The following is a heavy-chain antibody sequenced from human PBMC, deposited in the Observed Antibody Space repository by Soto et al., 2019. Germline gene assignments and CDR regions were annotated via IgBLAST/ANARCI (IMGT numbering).Heavy chain of an antibody. Sequence: GGSLRLSCAASGFTFNRYPMHWVRQAPGKGLEWVTVISNDGGDKHYADSVKGRFTISRDNSKNTLFLQMNSLRAEDTAVYYCARARDYFSLPSWFDPWGQGTLVTVSS. J-gene: IGHJ5*02. CDR3: ARARDYFSLPSWFDP. D-gene: IGHD3-9*01. CDR2: ISNDGGDK. V-gene: IGHV3-30-3*01. CDR1: GFTFNRYP.